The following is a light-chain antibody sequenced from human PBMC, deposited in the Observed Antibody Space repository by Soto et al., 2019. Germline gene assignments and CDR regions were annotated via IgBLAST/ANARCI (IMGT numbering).Light chain of an antibody. CDR1: QSVSSSY. V-gene: IGKV3-20*01. CDR2: GAS. Sequence: EIVLTQSPGTLSLSPGERATLSCRASQSVSSSYLAWYQQKPGQAPRLLIYGASSRATGIPDRFSGSGSGTDFTLTISRLEPGDFAVYYCQQYGSSRTFXQGTKVDIK. CDR3: QQYGSSRT. J-gene: IGKJ1*01.